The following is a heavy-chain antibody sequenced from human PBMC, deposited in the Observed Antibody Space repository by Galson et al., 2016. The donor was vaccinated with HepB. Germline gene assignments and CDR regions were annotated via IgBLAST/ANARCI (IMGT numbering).Heavy chain of an antibody. D-gene: IGHD7-27*01. V-gene: IGHV3-23*01. Sequence: SLRLSCAVSGFTFSDYAMSWVRQAPGKGLEWVSAISSNGATTYHADSVKGRFTISRDNSKSTLYLQMNSLRVEDTAGYYCAKAHPSPTATGGFWGQGTLVIVSS. CDR2: ISSNGATT. CDR1: GFTFSDYA. CDR3: AKAHPSPTATGGF. J-gene: IGHJ4*02.